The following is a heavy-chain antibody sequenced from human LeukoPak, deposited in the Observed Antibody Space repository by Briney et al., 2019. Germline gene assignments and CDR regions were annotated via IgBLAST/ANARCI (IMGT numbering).Heavy chain of an antibody. D-gene: IGHD6-13*01. V-gene: IGHV3-23*01. CDR2: ISGSGGST. Sequence: PGGSLRLSCAASGFTFSSYAMSWVRQAPGKGLEWVSAISGSGGSTYYADSVKGRFTISRDNSKNTLYLQMNSLRAEDTAVYYCATYAGIAAAGTLNFDYWGQGTLVTVSS. J-gene: IGHJ4*02. CDR3: ATYAGIAAAGTLNFDY. CDR1: GFTFSSYA.